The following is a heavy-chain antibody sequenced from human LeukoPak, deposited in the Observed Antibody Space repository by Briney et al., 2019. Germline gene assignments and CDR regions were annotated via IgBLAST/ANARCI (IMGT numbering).Heavy chain of an antibody. J-gene: IGHJ4*02. D-gene: IGHD1-14*01. V-gene: IGHV3-21*06. CDR1: GLTFSTSG. CDR2: IGPTGSDR. CDR3: ATETNGRHYDY. Sequence: GGSLRRSCTASGLTFSTSGFNWVRQAPGKGLEWVASIGPTGSDRYHADSIKGRFTISRDNANNFLYLQMNSLRAEDTAVYYCATETNGRHYDYWGQGTLLTVSS.